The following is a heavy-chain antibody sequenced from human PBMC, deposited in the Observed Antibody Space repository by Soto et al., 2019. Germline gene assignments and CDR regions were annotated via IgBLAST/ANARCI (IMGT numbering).Heavy chain of an antibody. J-gene: IGHJ4*02. CDR3: AKGEGFCSSTSCYAY. D-gene: IGHD2-2*01. V-gene: IGHV3-30*18. Sequence: PGGSLRLSCAASGFTLSSYGMHWVRQAPGKGLEWVAVISYDGSNKYYADSVKGRFTISRDNSKNTLYLQMNSLRAEDTAVYYCAKGEGFCSSTSCYAYWGQGTLVTVSS. CDR1: GFTLSSYG. CDR2: ISYDGSNK.